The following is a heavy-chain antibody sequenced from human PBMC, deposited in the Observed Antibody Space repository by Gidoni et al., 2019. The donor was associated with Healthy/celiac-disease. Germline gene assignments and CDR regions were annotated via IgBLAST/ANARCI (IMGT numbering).Heavy chain of an antibody. CDR2: IYSGGST. CDR3: ERGTVTTGYYYYGMDV. D-gene: IGHD4-17*01. V-gene: IGHV3-53*04. J-gene: IGHJ6*02. Sequence: EVQLVESGGGLVQPGGSLRLSCAASGFTVSSNYMSWVRQAPGKGLEWVSGIYSGGSTYYADSVKGRFTISRHNAKNTLYLQMNSRRAEDTAVYYCERGTVTTGYYYYGMDVWGQGTTVTVSS. CDR1: GFTVSSNY.